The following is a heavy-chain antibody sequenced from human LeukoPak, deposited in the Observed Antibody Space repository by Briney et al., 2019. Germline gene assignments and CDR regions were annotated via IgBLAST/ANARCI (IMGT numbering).Heavy chain of an antibody. CDR1: GYSFTSYW. Sequence: GDSLKISCKGSGYSFTSYWIGWVRQMPGKGLEWMGIIYPGDSDTRYSPSFQGQVTISADKSISTAYLQWSSLKASDTAMYYCARFPGSGSYQYYFDYWGQGTLVTVSS. V-gene: IGHV5-51*01. CDR2: IYPGDSDT. J-gene: IGHJ4*02. D-gene: IGHD3-10*01. CDR3: ARFPGSGSYQYYFDY.